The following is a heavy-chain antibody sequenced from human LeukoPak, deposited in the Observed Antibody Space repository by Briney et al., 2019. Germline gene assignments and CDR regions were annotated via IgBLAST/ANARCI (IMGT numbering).Heavy chain of an antibody. V-gene: IGHV3-23*01. CDR1: GFTFSSSA. J-gene: IGHJ4*02. CDR3: AKGYGSGSYYFAFDH. D-gene: IGHD3-10*01. CDR2: ISGSGGST. Sequence: GGSLRLSCGASGFTFSSSAMSWVRQAPGKGLEWVSAISGSGGSTYYADSVKGRFTISRDNSKNTLYLQMNSLRAEDTAVYYCAKGYGSGSYYFAFDHWGQGTLVTVSS.